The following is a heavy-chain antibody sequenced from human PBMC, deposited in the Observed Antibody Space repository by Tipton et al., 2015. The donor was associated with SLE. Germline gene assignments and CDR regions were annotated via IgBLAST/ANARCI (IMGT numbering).Heavy chain of an antibody. V-gene: IGHV4-59*11. CDR1: GGPISTHY. J-gene: IGHJ4*02. D-gene: IGHD6-13*01. CDR3: ARVVIAAAGYFDY. Sequence: TLSLTCTVSGGPISTHYWSWIRQPPGKGLEWIGHIYYSGSTNYNPSLKSRVTMSVDTSKNQFSLKLSSVTAADTAVYYCARVVIAAAGYFDYWGQGTLVTVSS. CDR2: IYYSGST.